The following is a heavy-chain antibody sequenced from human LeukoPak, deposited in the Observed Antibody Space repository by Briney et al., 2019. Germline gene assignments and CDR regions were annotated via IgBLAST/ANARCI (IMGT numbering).Heavy chain of an antibody. J-gene: IGHJ6*03. D-gene: IGHD3-10*01. CDR1: GFTFDDYG. Sequence: PGGSLRLSCAASGFTFDDYGMSWVRQAPGKGLEWVSGINWNGGSTGYADSVKGRFTISRDNAKNSLYLQMNSLRAEGTALYYCARQAMVRGVTPYYYYCYMDVWGKGTTVTVSS. V-gene: IGHV3-20*04. CDR3: ARQAMVRGVTPYYYYCYMDV. CDR2: INWNGGST.